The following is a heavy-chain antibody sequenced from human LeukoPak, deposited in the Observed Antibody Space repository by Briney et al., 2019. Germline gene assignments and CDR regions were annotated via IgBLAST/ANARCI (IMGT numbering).Heavy chain of an antibody. CDR2: ISSSSSYI. Sequence: GGSLRLSCAASGFTFSSYSMNWVRQAPGKGLEWVSSISSSSSYIYYADSVKGRFTISRDNAKNSLYLQMDSLRAEDTAVYYCARGAYQWEPPLPQDFDYWGREPWSPSPQ. CDR1: GFTFSSYS. V-gene: IGHV3-21*01. D-gene: IGHD1-26*01. J-gene: IGHJ4*02. CDR3: ARGAYQWEPPLPQDFDY.